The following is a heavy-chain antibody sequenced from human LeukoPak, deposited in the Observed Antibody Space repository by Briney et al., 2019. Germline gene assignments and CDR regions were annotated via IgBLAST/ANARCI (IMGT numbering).Heavy chain of an antibody. Sequence: GGSLRLSCAASGFTFSSYAMTWVRQAPGKGLEWVSAISDGGGSTYYADSVKGRFTISRDNSKNTLYLQMDSLRAEDTAIYYCAKDGTRSSGWYYSNFWGQGTLVTVSS. J-gene: IGHJ4*02. D-gene: IGHD6-19*01. CDR3: AKDGTRSSGWYYSNF. V-gene: IGHV3-23*01. CDR1: GFTFSSYA. CDR2: ISDGGGST.